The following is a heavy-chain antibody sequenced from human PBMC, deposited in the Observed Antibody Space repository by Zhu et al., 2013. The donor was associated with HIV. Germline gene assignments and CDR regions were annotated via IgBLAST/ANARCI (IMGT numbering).Heavy chain of an antibody. CDR3: ARESRQLVTLDY. D-gene: IGHD6-6*01. Sequence: QVQLVQSGAEVKKPGASVKVSCKASGYTFTTHYMHWVRQAPGQGLEWMGIINSDAGSTSYAQKVQGRVTMTRDTSTTTVYMELSSLRSEDAAIYYCARESRQLVTLDYWGQGTLVTVSS. CDR2: INSDAGST. CDR1: GYTFTTHY. J-gene: IGHJ4*02. V-gene: IGHV1-46*01.